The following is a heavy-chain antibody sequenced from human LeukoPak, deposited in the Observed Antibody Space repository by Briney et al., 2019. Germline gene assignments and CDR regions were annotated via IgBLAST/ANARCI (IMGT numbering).Heavy chain of an antibody. CDR2: IIPIFGTA. CDR3: ARGGGRYNWNDEDYYYGMDV. D-gene: IGHD1-1*01. V-gene: IGHV1-69*13. J-gene: IGHJ6*02. CDR1: GGTFSIYA. Sequence: EASVKVSCKASGGTFSIYAISWVRQAPGQGLEWMGGIIPIFGTANYAQKFQGRVTTTADESTSTAYMELSSLRSEDTAVYYCARGGGRYNWNDEDYYYGMDVWGQGTTVTVSS.